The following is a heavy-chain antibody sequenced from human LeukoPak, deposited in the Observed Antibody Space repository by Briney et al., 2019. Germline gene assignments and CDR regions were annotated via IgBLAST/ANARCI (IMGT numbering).Heavy chain of an antibody. D-gene: IGHD1-26*01. V-gene: IGHV3-15*01. J-gene: IGHJ4*02. CDR3: TTEESGSYFLPEIDY. Sequence: GGSLRLSCAASGFTFGNAWMSWVRQAPGKGLEWVGRIKSKTDGGTTDYAAPVKGRFTISRDDSKNTLYLQMNSLKTEDTAVYYCTTEESGSYFLPEIDYWGQGTLVTVSS. CDR2: IKSKTDGGTT. CDR1: GFTFGNAW.